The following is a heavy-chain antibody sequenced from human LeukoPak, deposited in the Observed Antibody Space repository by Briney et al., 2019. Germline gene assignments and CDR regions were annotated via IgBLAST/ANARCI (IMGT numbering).Heavy chain of an antibody. CDR3: ARARRCGLNDDHGGCFDY. Sequence: GGSLRLSCSASGFTFTNAWMSWVRLAPGKGLEWVPSMYTGGNVYYADSVKGRFTISRDNSKNTVYLQLNSLRPEDTAVYYCARARRCGLNDDHGGCFDYWGQGTVVTVSS. CDR1: GFTFTNAW. D-gene: IGHD1-1*01. CDR2: MYTGGNV. V-gene: IGHV3-53*01. J-gene: IGHJ4*02.